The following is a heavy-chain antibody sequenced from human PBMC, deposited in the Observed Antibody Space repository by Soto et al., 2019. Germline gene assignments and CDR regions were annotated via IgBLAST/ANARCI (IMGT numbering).Heavy chain of an antibody. CDR2: ISGSGGNT. J-gene: IGHJ4*02. CDR1: GFSFDTYA. CDR3: AKLWRTTINRYY. V-gene: IGHV3-23*01. Sequence: EAQLLESGGGLVQPGGSLRLSCAASGFSFDTYAMSWVRQAPGKGLEWVSSISGSGGNTYYADSVKGRFTISRDNSKNMLYPQMPSLRAEDPALDYWAKLWRTTINRYYWGQGTQVTVSS. D-gene: IGHD5-12*01.